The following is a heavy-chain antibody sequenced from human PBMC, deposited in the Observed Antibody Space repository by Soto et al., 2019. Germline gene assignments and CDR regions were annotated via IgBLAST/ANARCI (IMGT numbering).Heavy chain of an antibody. CDR2: ISAYNGNT. CDR1: GYTFTSYG. D-gene: IGHD6-6*01. V-gene: IGHV1-18*01. Sequence: EASVKVSCKASGYTFTSYGISWVRQAPGQGLEWMGWISAYNGNTNYAQKLQGRVTMTTDTSTSTAYMELRSLRSDDTAVYYCARDLEQLVRTPLVYWGQGTLVTVSS. CDR3: ARDLEQLVRTPLVY. J-gene: IGHJ4*02.